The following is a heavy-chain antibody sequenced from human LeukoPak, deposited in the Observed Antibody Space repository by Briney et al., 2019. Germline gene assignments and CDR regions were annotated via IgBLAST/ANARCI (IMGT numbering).Heavy chain of an antibody. Sequence: GGSLRLSCATSGFTFTTFWMHWVRQAPGKGLVWVSRITSDGSSTTYADSVKGRFTISRDNAKNTLFLQMNSLRAEDTAVYYCAREYYGDYYFDYWGQGTLVTVSS. V-gene: IGHV3-74*01. D-gene: IGHD4-17*01. CDR1: GFTFTTFW. CDR3: AREYYGDYYFDY. J-gene: IGHJ4*02. CDR2: ITSDGSST.